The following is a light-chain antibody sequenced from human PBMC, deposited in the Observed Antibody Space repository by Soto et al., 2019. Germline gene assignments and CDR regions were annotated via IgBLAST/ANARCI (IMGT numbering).Light chain of an antibody. CDR1: SSYVGGYNY. CDR3: SSYTRSSTYV. J-gene: IGLJ1*01. V-gene: IGLV2-14*01. Sequence: QSVLTQPASVSGSPGQSITISCTGTSSYVGGYNYVSWYQQHPGKAPKLMIYDVSNRPSGVSNRFSGSKSGNTASLTISGLQAEDEADYYSSSYTRSSTYVFGTGTKVTVL. CDR2: DVS.